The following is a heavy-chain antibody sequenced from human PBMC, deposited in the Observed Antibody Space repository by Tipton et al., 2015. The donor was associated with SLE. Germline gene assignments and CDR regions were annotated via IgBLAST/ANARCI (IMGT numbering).Heavy chain of an antibody. Sequence: TLSLTCTVSGGSISSYYWSWIRQPPGKGLEWIGYIYYSGSTNYNPSLKSRVTISVDTSKNQFSLKLSSVTAADTAVYYCARDGRGDPFDYWGQGTLVTVSS. V-gene: IGHV4-59*01. J-gene: IGHJ4*02. CDR3: ARDGRGDPFDY. CDR1: GGSISSYY. CDR2: IYYSGST. D-gene: IGHD3-16*01.